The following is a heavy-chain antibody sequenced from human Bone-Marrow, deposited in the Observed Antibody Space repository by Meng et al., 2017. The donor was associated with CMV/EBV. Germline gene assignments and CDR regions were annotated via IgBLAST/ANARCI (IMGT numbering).Heavy chain of an antibody. Sequence: GGSLRLSCAASGFTFSDYYMSWIRQAPGKGLEWVSYISSSGSTIYYADSVKGRFTISRDNAKNSLYLQMNSLRAEDTAVYYCARVRLRFLEWLSPDYYYGMDVWGQGTTVTFAS. CDR3: ARVRLRFLEWLSPDYYYGMDV. CDR1: GFTFSDYY. J-gene: IGHJ6*02. CDR2: ISSSGSTI. D-gene: IGHD3-3*01. V-gene: IGHV3-11*01.